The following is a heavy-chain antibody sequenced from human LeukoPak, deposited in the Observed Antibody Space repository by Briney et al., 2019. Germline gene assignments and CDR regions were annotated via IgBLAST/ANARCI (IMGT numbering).Heavy chain of an antibody. D-gene: IGHD6-19*01. V-gene: IGHV3-7*01. Sequence: GGSLRLSCAASGFTFSSYWMSWVRQAPGKGLEWVANIKQDGSEKYYVDSVKGRFTISRDNAKNSLYLQMNSLRAEDTAVYYCAREWLDGYYYYGMNVWGKGSTVTVSS. J-gene: IGHJ6*04. CDR3: AREWLDGYYYYGMNV. CDR1: GFTFSSYW. CDR2: IKQDGSEK.